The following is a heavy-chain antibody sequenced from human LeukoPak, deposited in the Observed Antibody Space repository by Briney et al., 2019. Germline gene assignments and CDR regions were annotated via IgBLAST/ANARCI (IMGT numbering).Heavy chain of an antibody. Sequence: SETLSLTCAVYGGSFSGYYWSWIRQPPGKGLEWIGEINHSGSTNYNPSLKSRVTISVDTSKNQFSLKLSSVTAADTAVYYCAREGLWFGELFLSDWFDPWGQGTLVTVSS. CDR1: GGSFSGYY. CDR3: AREGLWFGELFLSDWFDP. D-gene: IGHD3-10*01. V-gene: IGHV4-34*01. CDR2: INHSGST. J-gene: IGHJ5*02.